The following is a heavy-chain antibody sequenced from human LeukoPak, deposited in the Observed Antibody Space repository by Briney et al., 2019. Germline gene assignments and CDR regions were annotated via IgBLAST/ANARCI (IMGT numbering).Heavy chain of an antibody. CDR3: AKDGRTGYYNSGSSTGMDV. D-gene: IGHD3-10*01. J-gene: IGHJ6*03. CDR1: GFTFDDYA. V-gene: IGHV3-23*01. Sequence: GGSLRLSCAASGFTFDDYAMHWVRQAPGKGLEWVSSISDSGGSTFYADSVKGRFTMSRDNSKNTLSLQMNSLRAEDTALYYCAKDGRTGYYNSGSSTGMDVWGKGTTVTISS. CDR2: ISDSGGST.